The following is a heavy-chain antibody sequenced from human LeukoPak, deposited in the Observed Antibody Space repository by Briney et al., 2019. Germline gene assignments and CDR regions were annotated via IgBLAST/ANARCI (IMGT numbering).Heavy chain of an antibody. J-gene: IGHJ4*02. CDR2: IWYDGSNK. Sequence: PGRTLRLSCAAYGFTFSTYGMHRVRQAPGKGLDSVPLIWYDGSNKYYADSVKGRFTISRDNSKNTLYLQMTSLRAEDTAVYYCARGDSSSWNNYFDYWGQGTLVTVSS. D-gene: IGHD6-13*01. V-gene: IGHV3-33*01. CDR1: GFTFSTYG. CDR3: ARGDSSSWNNYFDY.